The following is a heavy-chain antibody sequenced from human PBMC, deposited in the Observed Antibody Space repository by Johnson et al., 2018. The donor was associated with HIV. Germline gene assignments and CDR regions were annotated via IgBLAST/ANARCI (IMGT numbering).Heavy chain of an antibody. D-gene: IGHD3-16*01. V-gene: IGHV3-20*04. Sequence: MQLVESGGGVVRPGGSLRLSCAASGFTFDDYDMSWVRQAPGKGLEWVSGINWNGGSTGYADSVKGRFTISRDDSKNTLYLQVNSLRAEDTAVYYCARGSRYTHDNDDVYLLHAFDIWGQGTVVTVSS. CDR3: ARGSRYTHDNDDVYLLHAFDI. CDR2: INWNGGST. CDR1: GFTFDDYD. J-gene: IGHJ3*02.